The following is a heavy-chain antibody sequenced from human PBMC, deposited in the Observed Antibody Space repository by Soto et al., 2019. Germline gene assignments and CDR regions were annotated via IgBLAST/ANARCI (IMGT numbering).Heavy chain of an antibody. D-gene: IGHD5-18*01. J-gene: IGHJ4*02. CDR3: ARDGRGYSYGLAY. Sequence: SETLSLTCTVSGGSISSGDYYWSWIRQPPGKGLEWIGYIYYSGSTYYNPSLKSRVTISVDTSKNQFSLKLSSVTAADTAVYYCARDGRGYSYGLAYWGQGTLVTVSS. V-gene: IGHV4-30-4*01. CDR1: GGSISSGDYY. CDR2: IYYSGST.